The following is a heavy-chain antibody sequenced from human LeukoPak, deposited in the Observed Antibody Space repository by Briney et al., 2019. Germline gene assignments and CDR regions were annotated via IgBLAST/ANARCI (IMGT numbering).Heavy chain of an antibody. CDR3: ASATGDGFDP. V-gene: IGHV3-7*01. Sequence: GGSLRLSCAASGFTFSIYWMSWVRQAPGKGLEWVANIKQDGSEKNYVDSVKGRFTISRDNAKNSLYLQMNSLRAEDTAVYYCASATGDGFDPWGQGTLVTVSS. J-gene: IGHJ5*02. CDR1: GFTFSIYW. CDR2: IKQDGSEK. D-gene: IGHD4-17*01.